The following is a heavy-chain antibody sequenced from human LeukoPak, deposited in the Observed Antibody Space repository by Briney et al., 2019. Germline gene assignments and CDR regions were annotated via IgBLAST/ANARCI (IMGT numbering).Heavy chain of an antibody. Sequence: PSETLSLTCTVSGGSISSYYWSWIRQPPGKGLEWFGYIDYSGSTIHNPSLKSRVTISVNTSENQFSLQLTSVTAPDTAVYYCARSGGLYTSTWYFHRWGQGTLVTVSS. CDR1: GGSISSYY. V-gene: IGHV4-59*01. D-gene: IGHD6-13*01. CDR2: IDYSGST. J-gene: IGHJ1*01. CDR3: ARSGGLYTSTWYFHR.